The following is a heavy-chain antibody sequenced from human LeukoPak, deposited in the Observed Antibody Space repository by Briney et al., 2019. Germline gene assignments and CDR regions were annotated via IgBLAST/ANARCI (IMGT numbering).Heavy chain of an antibody. CDR1: GFTFNSYP. CDR3: AKDQGRVVVPAAIRYFDY. Sequence: PGGSLRLSCAASGFTFNSYPMHWARQAPGKGLEWVTVISHVGSNKYYADSVKGRFTICRDNSKNTLYLQMNGLRAEDTAVYYCAKDQGRVVVPAAIRYFDYWGQGTLVTVSS. D-gene: IGHD2-2*01. CDR2: ISHVGSNK. J-gene: IGHJ4*02. V-gene: IGHV3-30-3*01.